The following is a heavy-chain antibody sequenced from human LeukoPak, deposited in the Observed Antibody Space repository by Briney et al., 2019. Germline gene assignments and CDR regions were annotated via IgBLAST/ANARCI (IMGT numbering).Heavy chain of an antibody. D-gene: IGHD2-2*01. V-gene: IGHV3-23*01. CDR2: ISGGGDST. J-gene: IGHJ6*02. Sequence: GGSLRLSCAASGFTFSSYAMSWVRQAPGEGLEWVSAISGGGDSTFYADSVKGRFTISRDNSKNTLYLQMSSLRAEDTAIYYCAKEEYSTRYYYYGMDAWGQGTTVTVSS. CDR1: GFTFSSYA. CDR3: AKEEYSTRYYYYGMDA.